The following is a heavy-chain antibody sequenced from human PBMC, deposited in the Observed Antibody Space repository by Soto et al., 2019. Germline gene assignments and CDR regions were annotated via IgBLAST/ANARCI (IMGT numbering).Heavy chain of an antibody. CDR3: ARDWAAAGPFDY. D-gene: IGHD6-13*01. J-gene: IGHJ4*02. CDR1: GYTFTSYG. Sequence: QVQLVQSGAEVKKPGASVKVSCKASGYTFTSYGISWVRQAPGQGLEWMGWISAYNGNTNYAQKLQGRVTMTTDTSTSTANMELRSLRSDDTVVYDCARDWAAAGPFDYWGQGTLVTVSS. CDR2: ISAYNGNT. V-gene: IGHV1-18*01.